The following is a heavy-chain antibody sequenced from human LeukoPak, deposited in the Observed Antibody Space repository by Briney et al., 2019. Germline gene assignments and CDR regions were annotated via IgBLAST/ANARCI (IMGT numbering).Heavy chain of an antibody. CDR2: ISSSSSTI. J-gene: IGHJ4*02. V-gene: IGHV3-48*01. CDR3: ARVSSGSYYNEDY. D-gene: IGHD3-10*01. Sequence: GGSLRLSCAASGFTFSSYDMNRVRQAPGKGLEWVSYISSSSSTIYYADSVKGRFTISRDNAKNSLYLQMNSLRAEDTAVYYCARVSSGSYYNEDYWGQGTLVTVSS. CDR1: GFTFSSYD.